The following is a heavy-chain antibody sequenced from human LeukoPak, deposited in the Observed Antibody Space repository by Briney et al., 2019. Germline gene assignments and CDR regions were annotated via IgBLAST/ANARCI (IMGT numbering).Heavy chain of an antibody. CDR2: ISYEGNNI. V-gene: IGHV3-30-3*01. Sequence: GGSLTLSCAASGFTFSIYAMLWVREAPGKGLEWVTVISYEGNNIYYADSVKGRFTISRDNSKNTLYLQMNSLRAEDTAVYYCARNLVGGWDDSSGYYYGYFDYWGQGTLVTVPS. CDR3: ARNLVGGWDDSSGYYYGYFDY. CDR1: GFTFSIYA. J-gene: IGHJ4*02. D-gene: IGHD3-22*01.